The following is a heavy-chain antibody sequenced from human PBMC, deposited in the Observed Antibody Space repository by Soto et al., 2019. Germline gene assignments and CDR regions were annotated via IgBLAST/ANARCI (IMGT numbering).Heavy chain of an antibody. J-gene: IGHJ4*02. D-gene: IGHD6-6*01. CDR3: ARGLELSSSSTENFDY. Sequence: ASVKVSCKASGYTFTGYYMHWVRQAPGQGLEWKGWINPNSGGTNYAQKFQGWVTMTRDTSISTAYMELSRLRSDDTAVYYCARGLELSSSSTENFDYWGQGTLVTVSS. CDR1: GYTFTGYY. V-gene: IGHV1-2*04. CDR2: INPNSGGT.